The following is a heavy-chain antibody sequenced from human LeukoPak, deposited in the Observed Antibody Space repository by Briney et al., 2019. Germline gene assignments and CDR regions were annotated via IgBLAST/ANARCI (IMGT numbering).Heavy chain of an antibody. V-gene: IGHV3-30*18. CDR1: GFTFSSYG. CDR3: AKDLRGCSSTSCYEGTN. CDR2: ISYDGSNK. Sequence: PGRSLGLSCAASGFTFSSYGMHWVRQAPGKGLEWVAVISYDGSNKYYADSVKGRFTISRDNSKNTLYLQMNSLRAEDTAVYYCAKDLRGCSSTSCYEGTNWGQGTLVTVSS. J-gene: IGHJ4*02. D-gene: IGHD2-2*01.